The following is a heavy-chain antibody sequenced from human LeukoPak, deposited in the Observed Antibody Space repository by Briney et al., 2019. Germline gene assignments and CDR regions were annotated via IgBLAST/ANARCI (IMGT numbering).Heavy chain of an antibody. J-gene: IGHJ4*02. D-gene: IGHD3-3*01. V-gene: IGHV4-34*01. CDR3: ARGITIFGVVIIRMGYYFDY. Sequence: SETLSLTCAVYGGSFSGYYWSWIRQPPGKGLEWIGEINHSGSTNYNPSLKSRVTISVDTSKNQFSLKLSSVTAADTAVYYCARGITIFGVVIIRMGYYFDYWGQGTLVTVSS. CDR1: GGSFSGYY. CDR2: INHSGST.